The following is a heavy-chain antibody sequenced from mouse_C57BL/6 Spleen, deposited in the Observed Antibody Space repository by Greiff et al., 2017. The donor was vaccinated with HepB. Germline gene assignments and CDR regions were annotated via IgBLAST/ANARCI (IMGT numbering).Heavy chain of an antibody. CDR3: ARWANWDVDY. CDR2: IDPSDSET. Sequence: VQLQQSGAELVRPGSSVKLSCKASGYTFTSYWMHWVKQRPIQGLEWIGNIDPSDSETHYNQKFKDKATLTVDKSSSTAYMQLSSLTSEDSAVDYCARWANWDVDYWGQGTTLTVSS. J-gene: IGHJ2*01. CDR1: GYTFTSYW. D-gene: IGHD4-1*02. V-gene: IGHV1-52*01.